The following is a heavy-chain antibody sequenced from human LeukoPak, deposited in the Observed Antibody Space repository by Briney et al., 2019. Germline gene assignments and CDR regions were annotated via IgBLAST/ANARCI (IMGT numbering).Heavy chain of an antibody. J-gene: IGHJ2*01. V-gene: IGHV1-2*02. D-gene: IGHD6-13*01. CDR2: INPHSGGP. CDR3: ARVSLRGLSAAGTWDFDV. CDR1: GYPFTDYY. Sequence: GASVKVSCKTAGYPFTDYYLHWVRQAPGQGLEWMGWINPHSGGPKYAQKFLGRVTMSRDTSINTAYMELTGLKSDDTAFYYCARVSLRGLSAAGTWDFDVWGRGTLVTVSS.